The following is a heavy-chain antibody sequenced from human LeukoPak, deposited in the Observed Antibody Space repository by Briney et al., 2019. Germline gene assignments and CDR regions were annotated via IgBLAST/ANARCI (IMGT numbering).Heavy chain of an antibody. V-gene: IGHV4-4*02. CDR1: GGXISSSNC. CDR3: ARSGSGSYPPPYYFDY. D-gene: IGHD3-10*01. Sequence: SETLSLTCAVSGGXISSSNCWSWVRQPPGKGVEWIGEIYHSGSTNYKPSLKSRVTISVDKSKNQFSLKLSSVTAADTAVYYCARSGSGSYPPPYYFDYWGQGTLVTVSS. J-gene: IGHJ4*02. CDR2: IYHSGST.